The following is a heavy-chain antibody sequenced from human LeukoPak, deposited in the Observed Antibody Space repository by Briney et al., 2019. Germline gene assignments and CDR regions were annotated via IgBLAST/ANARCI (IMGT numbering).Heavy chain of an antibody. CDR3: AQTHLRDGLPDAFDI. CDR2: IDWDDDK. J-gene: IGHJ3*02. V-gene: IGHV2-70*11. D-gene: IGHD5-24*01. CDR1: GFSLSTSGMC. Sequence: SGPTLVNPTQTLTLTCTFSGFSLSTSGMCVSWIRQPPGKALEWLARIDWDDDKYYSTSLKTRLTISKDTSKNQVVLTMTNMDPVDTATYYCAQTHLRDGLPDAFDIWGQGTMVTVSS.